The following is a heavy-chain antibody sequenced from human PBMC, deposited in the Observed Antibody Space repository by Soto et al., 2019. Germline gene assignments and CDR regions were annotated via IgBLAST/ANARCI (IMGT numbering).Heavy chain of an antibody. CDR2: ISSSGSYI. V-gene: IGHV3-21*01. J-gene: IGHJ4*02. CDR3: ARDGGTYSFDY. CDR1: GFSFSSDS. D-gene: IGHD1-1*01. Sequence: EVQLVESGGGLVKPGGSLRLSCAASGFSFSSDSMSWVRQAPGKGLEWVSSISSSGSYIYYADSVRGRFTISRDNAKNSLYLQMNSLRADDPGVYYCARDGGTYSFDYWGQGTLVTVSS.